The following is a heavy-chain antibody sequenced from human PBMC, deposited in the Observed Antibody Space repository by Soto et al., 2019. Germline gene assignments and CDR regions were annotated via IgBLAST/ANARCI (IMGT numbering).Heavy chain of an antibody. Sequence: EEQLLESGGGLVQPGGSLRLSCAASGFTFSNYAMSWVRQAPGKGLEWVSAISGSGGSTHYADSVKGRFTISRDNSKNTLYLQMNSLRAEDTAVYYCAKDANYDFWSGYPPTYYYYYMDVWGKGTTVTVSS. CDR3: AKDANYDFWSGYPPTYYYYYMDV. D-gene: IGHD3-3*01. CDR2: ISGSGGST. J-gene: IGHJ6*03. V-gene: IGHV3-23*01. CDR1: GFTFSNYA.